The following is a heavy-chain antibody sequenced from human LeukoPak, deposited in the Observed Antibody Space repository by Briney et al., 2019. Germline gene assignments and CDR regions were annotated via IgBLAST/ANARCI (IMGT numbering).Heavy chain of an antibody. CDR3: ASHGRYFDWLIDY. J-gene: IGHJ4*02. Sequence: PSETLSLTCTVSGGSISSSSYYWGWIRQPPGKGLEWIGSIYYSGSTYYNPSLKSRVTISVDTSKNQFSLKLSSVTAADTAVYYCASHGRYFDWLIDYWGQGTLVTVSS. V-gene: IGHV4-39*01. CDR2: IYYSGST. D-gene: IGHD3-9*01. CDR1: GGSISSSSYY.